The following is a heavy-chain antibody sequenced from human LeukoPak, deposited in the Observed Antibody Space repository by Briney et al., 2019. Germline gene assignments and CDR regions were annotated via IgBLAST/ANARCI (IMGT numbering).Heavy chain of an antibody. J-gene: IGHJ3*02. D-gene: IGHD5-24*01. CDR2: IYYSGST. Sequence: SETLSLTCTVSGGSISSYYWSWIRQPPGKGLEWIGYIYYSGSTNYNPSLKSRVTISVDTSKNQFSLKLSSVTAADTAVYYCARGGRDGYNSAFDIWGQGTMVTVSS. CDR3: ARGGRDGYNSAFDI. V-gene: IGHV4-59*01. CDR1: GGSISSYY.